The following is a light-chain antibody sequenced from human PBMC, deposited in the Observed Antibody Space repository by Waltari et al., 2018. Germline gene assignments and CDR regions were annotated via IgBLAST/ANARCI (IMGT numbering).Light chain of an antibody. CDR1: QSISTY. CDR2: DAS. CDR3: QHRANWPLT. Sequence: VLTQSPGTLSLSPGESTTRSCRASQSISTYLGWSQQKPGQAPRLLIYDASKRATDIPARFSGSGSGTDFTLAISSLEPEDFAVYYCQHRANWPLTFGGGTKVEIK. J-gene: IGKJ4*01. V-gene: IGKV3-11*01.